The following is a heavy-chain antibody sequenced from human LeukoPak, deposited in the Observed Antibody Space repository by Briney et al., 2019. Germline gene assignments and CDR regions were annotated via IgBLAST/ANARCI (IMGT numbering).Heavy chain of an antibody. CDR1: GFTFSNAW. J-gene: IGHJ4*02. CDR2: IKSKTDGGTT. V-gene: IGHV3-15*01. CDR3: TTEKYYDFWSGYYYFDY. D-gene: IGHD3-3*01. Sequence: GGSLRLSCEASGFTFSNAWMSWVRQAPGKGLEWVGRIKSKTDGGTTDYAAPVKGRFTISRDDSKNTLHLQMNSLKPEDTAVYYCTTEKYYDFWSGYYYFDYWGQGTLVTVSS.